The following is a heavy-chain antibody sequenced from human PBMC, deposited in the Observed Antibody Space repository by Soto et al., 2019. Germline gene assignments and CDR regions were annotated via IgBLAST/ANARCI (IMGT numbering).Heavy chain of an antibody. CDR2: ILPVFGTT. J-gene: IGHJ6*02. Sequence: ASVKVSCKASGDTSSSYGVSWVRQAPGQGLEWMGGILPVFGTTTYARNFQGRITITADKSTSTVYMELTSLRSDDTATYYCARDPDEVVGTDYHYYGMDVWDQGATVTVSS. CDR3: ARDPDEVVGTDYHYYGMDV. V-gene: IGHV1-69*06. D-gene: IGHD1-26*01. CDR1: GDTSSSYG.